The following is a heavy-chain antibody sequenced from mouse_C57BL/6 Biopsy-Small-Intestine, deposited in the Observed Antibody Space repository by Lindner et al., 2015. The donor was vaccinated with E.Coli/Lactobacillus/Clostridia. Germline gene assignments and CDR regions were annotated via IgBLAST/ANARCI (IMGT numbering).Heavy chain of an antibody. V-gene: IGHV14-4*01. Sequence: VQLQESGAELVRPGASVKLSCTASGFNIKDDYMHWVKQRPEQGLEWIGWVDPENGDTEYASKFQGKATITADTSSNTAYLQLSSLTSEDTAVYYCTTLTGTFPYWGQGTLVTVSA. CDR2: VDPENGDT. J-gene: IGHJ3*01. D-gene: IGHD4-1*01. CDR1: GFNIKDDY. CDR3: TTLTGTFPY.